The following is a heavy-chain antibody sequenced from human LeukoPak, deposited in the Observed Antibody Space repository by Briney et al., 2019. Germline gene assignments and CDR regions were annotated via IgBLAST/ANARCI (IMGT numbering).Heavy chain of an antibody. D-gene: IGHD3-22*01. V-gene: IGHV3-53*04. J-gene: IGHJ4*02. CDR2: IYSGGST. CDR3: ARGYYYDSSGYYAFDY. CDR1: GFTVSSNY. Sequence: GGSLRLSCAASGFTVSSNYMSWVRQAPGKGLEWVSVIYSGGSTYYADSVKGRFTISRHNSKNTLYPQMNSLRAEDTAVYYCARGYYYDSSGYYAFDYWGQGTLVTVSS.